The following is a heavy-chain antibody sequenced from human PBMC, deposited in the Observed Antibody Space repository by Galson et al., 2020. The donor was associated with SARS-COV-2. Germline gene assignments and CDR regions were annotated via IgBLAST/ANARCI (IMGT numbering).Heavy chain of an antibody. Sequence: GGSLRLSCAAFGFTFSSYAMHWVRQAPGKGLEWVAVISYDGSNKYYADSVKGRFTISRDNSKNTLYLQMNSLRAEDTAVYYCARVSSGRGPEVFWQQLAYDACESWGQGTRVTVCS. D-gene: IGHD6-13*01. CDR3: ARVSSGRGPEVFWQQLAYDACES. J-gene: IGHJ3*02. CDR2: ISYDGSNK. CDR1: GFTFSSYA. V-gene: IGHV3-30*01.